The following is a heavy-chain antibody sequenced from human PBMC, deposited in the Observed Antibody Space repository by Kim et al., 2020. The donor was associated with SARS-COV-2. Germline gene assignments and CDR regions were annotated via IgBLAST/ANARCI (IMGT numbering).Heavy chain of an antibody. CDR3: ARGSTMMYEF. D-gene: IGHD3-22*01. J-gene: IGHJ4*02. Sequence: ASVKVSCKPSGYTFTSNAIHWVRQAPGQRLEWMGWIYTDNGNTVYSQKLQDRVTISRDTSASTVYMEMSSLRSEDTAVYYCARGSTMMYEFWGQGTLVTVSS. V-gene: IGHV1-3*04. CDR1: GYTFTSNA. CDR2: IYTDNGNT.